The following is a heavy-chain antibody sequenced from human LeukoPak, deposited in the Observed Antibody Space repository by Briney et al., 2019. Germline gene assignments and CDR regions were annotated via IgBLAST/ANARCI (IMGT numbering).Heavy chain of an antibody. Sequence: GGSLRLSCAHSRYTLTNYNIKTVRQAPGKGLEWVSSIHSSTGSIYYADSLKGRFTISRDNAKNSLYLQMNSLRAEDTAVYYCARDLAWDAFDIWGQGTMVTVSS. CDR2: IHSSTGSI. J-gene: IGHJ3*02. V-gene: IGHV3-21*01. CDR3: ARDLAWDAFDI. CDR1: RYTLTNYN.